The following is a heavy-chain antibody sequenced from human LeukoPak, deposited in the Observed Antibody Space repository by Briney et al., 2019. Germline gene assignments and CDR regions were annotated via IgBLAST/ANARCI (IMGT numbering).Heavy chain of an antibody. CDR2: IYSGGNT. CDR3: ARRAGEYSHPYDY. D-gene: IGHD4-17*01. J-gene: IGHJ4*02. Sequence: GGSLRLSCAASEFSVGSNYMTWVRQAPGKGLEWVSFIYSGGNTHYSDSVKGRFTISRDNSKNTLYLQMNSLRAEDTAVYYCARRAGEYSHPYDYWGQGTLVTVSS. V-gene: IGHV3-53*01. CDR1: EFSVGSNY.